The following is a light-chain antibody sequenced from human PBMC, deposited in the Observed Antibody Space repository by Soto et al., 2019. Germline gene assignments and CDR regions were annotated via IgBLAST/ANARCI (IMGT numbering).Light chain of an antibody. Sequence: EIVLTQSPGTLSLSPGERATLSCRASQSISNDYLAWYQPKPGQSPRLLIYRASSRATGIPDRFSGSGSGTDFTLTISRLEPEDFAVYYCHQYGSSPYTFGQGTKLEIK. J-gene: IGKJ2*01. CDR1: QSISNDY. CDR3: HQYGSSPYT. V-gene: IGKV3-20*01. CDR2: RAS.